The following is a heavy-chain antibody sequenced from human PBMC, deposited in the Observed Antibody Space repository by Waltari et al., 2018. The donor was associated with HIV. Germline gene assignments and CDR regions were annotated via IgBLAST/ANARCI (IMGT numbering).Heavy chain of an antibody. Sequence: QLHLQESGPGLVKPSETLSLTCFVSGDSLGSTDYYWAWIRQPPGRGLEWIGSFYYDWGTYYNPSLKSRVTVSVDTPKNQFSLKLSSVTAADTAVYFCARRNYYSTGSAPIWGQGTKVTVSS. CDR2: FYYDWGT. V-gene: IGHV4-39*01. CDR1: GDSLGSTDYY. CDR3: ARRNYYSTGSAPI. J-gene: IGHJ3*02. D-gene: IGHD2-8*02.